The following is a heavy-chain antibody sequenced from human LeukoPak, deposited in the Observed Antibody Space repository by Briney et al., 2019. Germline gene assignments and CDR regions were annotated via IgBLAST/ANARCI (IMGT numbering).Heavy chain of an antibody. CDR1: GGPISSSSYY. CDR2: IYYSGST. D-gene: IGHD4-23*01. Sequence: SETLSLTCTVSGGPISSSSYYWGWIRQPPGKGLEWIGSIYYSGSTYYNPSLNSRVTISVDTSKNQFSLKLSSVTAADTAVYYCARAVTVVTPRGYFDYWGQGTLVTVSS. CDR3: ARAVTVVTPRGYFDY. V-gene: IGHV4-39*07. J-gene: IGHJ4*02.